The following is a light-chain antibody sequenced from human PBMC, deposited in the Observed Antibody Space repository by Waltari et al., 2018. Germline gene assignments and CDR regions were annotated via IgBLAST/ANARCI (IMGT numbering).Light chain of an antibody. V-gene: IGKV4-1*01. Sequence: DIVMTQSPDSLAVSLGERATINCKSSQSVFYNSTNKNYLAGYQQKPGQPPKLLISWASTRESGVPDRFSGSGSGTDFTLTISSLQAEDVAVYYCQQYYISPRTFGQGTKVEIK. J-gene: IGKJ1*01. CDR2: WAS. CDR3: QQYYISPRT. CDR1: QSVFYNSTNKNY.